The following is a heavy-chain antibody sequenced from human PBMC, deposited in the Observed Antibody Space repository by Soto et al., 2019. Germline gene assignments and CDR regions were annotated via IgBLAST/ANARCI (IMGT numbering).Heavy chain of an antibody. CDR3: ARGTVRDHDFGDH. CDR1: GFTFSTYW. Sequence: EVQLVESGGDLVQPGGSLRLSCAASGFTFSTYWMHWVRQVPGKGPEWVSRMSSDGSSTAYADSVRGRFIISRDNAKNTLYLQMNSLRVDDTAVYYCARGTVRDHDFGDHWGLETLVAVSS. V-gene: IGHV3-74*01. D-gene: IGHD4-17*01. CDR2: MSSDGSST. J-gene: IGHJ4*02.